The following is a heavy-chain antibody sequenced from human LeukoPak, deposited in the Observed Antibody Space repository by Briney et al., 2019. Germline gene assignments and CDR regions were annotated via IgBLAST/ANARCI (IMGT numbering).Heavy chain of an antibody. CDR2: IIPMFGTT. Sequence: SVKVSCKVSGYTLTELSMHWVRQAPGQGLEWMGGIIPMFGTTDQAQRFQGRVTISADESTSTAYMELSSLRSEDMAVYYCARGYSGYQDAFHIWGQGTMVTVSS. CDR3: ARGYSGYQDAFHI. D-gene: IGHD5-12*01. V-gene: IGHV1-69*13. J-gene: IGHJ3*02. CDR1: GYTLTELS.